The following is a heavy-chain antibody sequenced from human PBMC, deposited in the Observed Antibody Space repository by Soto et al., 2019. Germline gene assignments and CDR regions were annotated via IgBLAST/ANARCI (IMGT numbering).Heavy chain of an antibody. D-gene: IGHD2-21*01. CDR1: GYTFTSYY. J-gene: IGHJ4*02. CDR3: VKGYCGVSCPSYDPPKQFDS. Sequence: ASVKVSCKASGYTFTSYYMHWVRQAPGQGLEWMGIINPSGGSTSYAQKFQGRVTMTRDTSTSTVYMELNSLTTEDTAVYYCVKGYCGVSCPSYDPPKQFDSWGQGTLVTVSS. CDR2: INPSGGST. V-gene: IGHV1-46*01.